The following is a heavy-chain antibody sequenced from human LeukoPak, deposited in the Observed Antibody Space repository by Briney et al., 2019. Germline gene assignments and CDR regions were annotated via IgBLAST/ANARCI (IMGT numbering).Heavy chain of an antibody. CDR2: ITSSGANT. CDR1: GFTFSTYA. Sequence: PGGSLRLSCAASGFTFSTYAMSWVRQAPGKGLEWVSSITSSGANTYHAVSVKGRFTISRDNSKNTLHLQMNSLRAEDTAVYYCAKDSFSTGDIDYWGQGTLATVSS. J-gene: IGHJ4*02. V-gene: IGHV3-23*01. D-gene: IGHD3/OR15-3a*01. CDR3: AKDSFSTGDIDY.